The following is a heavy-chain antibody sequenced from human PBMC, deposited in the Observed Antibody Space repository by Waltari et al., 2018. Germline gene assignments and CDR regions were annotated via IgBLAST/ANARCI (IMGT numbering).Heavy chain of an antibody. CDR1: GFTSGSYE. D-gene: IGHD6-25*01. CDR2: IESSGSI. V-gene: IGHV3-48*03. Sequence: EVQLVESGGDLVQPGGYLRLSCVASGFTSGSYEMNWVRQAPGKGLEWVAYIESSGSIYYAKSVKGRFTISRDSAKNSLFLQMNSLRVDDTGVYYCARPGRRQRPGYWGQGTLVTVSS. CDR3: ARPGRRQRPGY. J-gene: IGHJ4*02.